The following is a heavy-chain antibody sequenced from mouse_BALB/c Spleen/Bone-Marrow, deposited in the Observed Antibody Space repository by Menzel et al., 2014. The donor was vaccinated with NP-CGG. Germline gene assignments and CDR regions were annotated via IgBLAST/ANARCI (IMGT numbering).Heavy chain of an antibody. J-gene: IGHJ3*01. V-gene: IGHV1-67*01. D-gene: IGHD2-1*01. CDR3: ASPIYYGSYEGFAY. CDR1: GYTFTDYA. CDR2: ISTYSGNT. Sequence: QVQLKESGPELVRPGVSVKISCKGSGYTFTDYAMHWVKQSHAKSLEWIGVISTYSGNTNYNQKFKGKATMTVDKSSXTAYMELARLTSEDSAVYYCASPIYYGSYEGFAYWGQGTLVTVSA.